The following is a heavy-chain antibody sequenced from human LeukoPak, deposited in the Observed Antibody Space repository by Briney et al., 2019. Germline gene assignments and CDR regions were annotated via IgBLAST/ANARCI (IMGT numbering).Heavy chain of an antibody. J-gene: IGHJ4*02. CDR3: ARHASGWVGELDY. V-gene: IGHV4-59*08. CDR2: VSDSGGT. Sequence: SETLSLTCTVSGASFSDFYWSWIRRSPGRGLEWIGYVSDSGGTSYNPSLKSRVTLSVDTSKNQFFLNLNSVTAADTAVYYCARHASGWVGELDYWGQGTLVTVSS. CDR1: GASFSDFY. D-gene: IGHD6-19*01.